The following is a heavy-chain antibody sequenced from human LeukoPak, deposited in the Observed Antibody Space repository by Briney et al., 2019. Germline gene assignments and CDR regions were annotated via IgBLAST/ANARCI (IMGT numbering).Heavy chain of an antibody. D-gene: IGHD6-13*01. Sequence: GGSLRLSCAASGFTFSSYDMHWVRQATGKGLEWVSAIGSAGDTNYAGSVKGRFNISRENAKNSLYLQMNGLRAGATAVYYCARARPFSSGWYSGTGTCCCYGMDVWGQGTMVTVSS. CDR2: IGSAGDT. CDR3: ARARPFSSGWYSGTGTCCCYGMDV. CDR1: GFTFSSYD. J-gene: IGHJ6*02. V-gene: IGHV3-13*01.